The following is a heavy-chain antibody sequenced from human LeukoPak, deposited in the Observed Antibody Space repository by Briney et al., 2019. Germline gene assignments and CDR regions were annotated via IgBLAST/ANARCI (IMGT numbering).Heavy chain of an antibody. CDR3: ARGSGRYNDY. Sequence: GGSLRLSCVASGFTFSSRDWMTWVRQAPGKGLEWVASIKEDGSEKYYADSVKGRFTISRDNANNPQYLQMNSPRAEDTAVYYCARGSGRYNDYWGQGTLVTVSS. CDR2: IKEDGSEK. V-gene: IGHV3-7*01. D-gene: IGHD1-26*01. CDR1: GFTFSSRDW. J-gene: IGHJ4*02.